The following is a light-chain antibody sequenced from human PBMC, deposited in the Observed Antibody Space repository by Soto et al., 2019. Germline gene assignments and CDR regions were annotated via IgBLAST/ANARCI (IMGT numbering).Light chain of an antibody. J-gene: IGLJ3*02. CDR1: SSDVGGFNY. Sequence: QSALPQPASVSGSPGQSITISCTGTSSDVGGFNYVSWYQQYPGEAPKLLIYEVSNRPSGVSSRFSGSKSGNTASLTISGLQADDEGDYYCSSFTTSKTWVFGGGTKLTVL. CDR3: SSFTTSKTWV. V-gene: IGLV2-14*01. CDR2: EVS.